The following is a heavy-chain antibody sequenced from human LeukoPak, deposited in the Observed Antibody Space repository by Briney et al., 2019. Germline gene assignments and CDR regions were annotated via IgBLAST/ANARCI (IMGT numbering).Heavy chain of an antibody. CDR1: GFTFSSYA. Sequence: GGSLRLSCAASGFTFSSYAMHWVRQAPGKGLEWVAVISYDGSNKYYADSVKGRFTISRDNSKNTLYLQMNSLRAEDTAVYYCARADLQLWTPIDYWGQGTLVTVSS. D-gene: IGHD5-18*01. CDR3: ARADLQLWTPIDY. CDR2: ISYDGSNK. J-gene: IGHJ4*02. V-gene: IGHV3-30*04.